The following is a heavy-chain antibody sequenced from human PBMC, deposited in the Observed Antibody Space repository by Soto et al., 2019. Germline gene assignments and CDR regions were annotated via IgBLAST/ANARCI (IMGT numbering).Heavy chain of an antibody. V-gene: IGHV3-33*01. D-gene: IGHD6-6*01. CDR3: ARDYHSSSSGYYYYGMDV. J-gene: IGHJ6*02. Sequence: QVQLVESGGGVVQPGRSLRLSCAASGFTFSSYGMHWVRQAPGKGLEWVAVIWYDGSNKYYADSVKGRFTISRDNSKNTLYLQMNSLRAEDTAVYYCARDYHSSSSGYYYYGMDVWGQGTTVTVSS. CDR2: IWYDGSNK. CDR1: GFTFSSYG.